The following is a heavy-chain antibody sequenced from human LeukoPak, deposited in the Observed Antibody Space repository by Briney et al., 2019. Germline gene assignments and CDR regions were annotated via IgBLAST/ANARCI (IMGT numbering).Heavy chain of an antibody. V-gene: IGHV1-46*01. Sequence: ASVKVSCKASGYTFTSYYMHWVRQAPGQGLEWMGIINPSGGSTSYAQKLQGRVTMTTDTSTSTAYMELRSLRSDDTAVYYCASEMATATMDVWGQGTTVTVSS. J-gene: IGHJ6*02. CDR2: INPSGGST. CDR3: ASEMATATMDV. D-gene: IGHD5-24*01. CDR1: GYTFTSYY.